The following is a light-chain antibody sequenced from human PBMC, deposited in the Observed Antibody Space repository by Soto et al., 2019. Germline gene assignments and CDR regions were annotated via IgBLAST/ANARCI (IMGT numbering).Light chain of an antibody. V-gene: IGKV1-5*03. Sequence: DIQMTQSPSTLSASVGDRVTITCRASQSINSYLAWYQQKPGKAPKVLIYKASTLESGVPSRFSGSGSGTEFTLTISSLQPDDFATYYCQHYNIVFGGGTKLEIK. J-gene: IGKJ4*01. CDR2: KAS. CDR3: QHYNIV. CDR1: QSINSY.